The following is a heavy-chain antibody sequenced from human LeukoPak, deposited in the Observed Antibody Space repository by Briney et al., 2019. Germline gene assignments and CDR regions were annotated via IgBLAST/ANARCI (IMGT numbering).Heavy chain of an antibody. CDR1: GITFSNYN. V-gene: IGHV3-21*01. CDR2: ITSSSSYT. Sequence: GGSLRLSCAAPGITFSNYNMNWVRQAPGKGLEWISSITSSSSYTFYADSVKGRFTISRDNAKNSLYLQMNSLRAEDTAVYYCARGIAVAVFDYWGQGTLVTVSS. CDR3: ARGIAVAVFDY. D-gene: IGHD6-19*01. J-gene: IGHJ4*02.